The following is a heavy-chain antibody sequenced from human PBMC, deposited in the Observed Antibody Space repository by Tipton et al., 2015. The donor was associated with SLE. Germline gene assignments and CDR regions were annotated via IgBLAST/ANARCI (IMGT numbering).Heavy chain of an antibody. J-gene: IGHJ3*02. CDR1: GGSISSSSYY. V-gene: IGHV4-39*07. CDR2: IYYSGRT. Sequence: TLSLTCTVSGGSISSSSYYWGWIRQPPGKGLEWIGSIYYSGRTYYNPSLKSRVTISVDTSKNQFSLRLSSVTAADTAVYYCARGCIGDAFDIWGQGTMVTVSS. D-gene: IGHD2-21*01. CDR3: ARGCIGDAFDI.